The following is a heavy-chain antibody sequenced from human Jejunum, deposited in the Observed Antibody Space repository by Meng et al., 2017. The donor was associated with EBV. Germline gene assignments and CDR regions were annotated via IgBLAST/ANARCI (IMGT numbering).Heavy chain of an antibody. CDR1: GDSVSGYNY. CDR2: MYYTGKA. Sequence: QVQLQESGPXLLKPXXXLSLTCSVSGDSVSGYNYWTWIRQPPGKGLEWIGNMYYTGKAIYKPSLQSRVTISVDTSKNQFSLRVTSVTAADTAIYYCARGRGYDYGDSWGQGTLVTVSS. CDR3: ARGRGYDYGDS. D-gene: IGHD5-12*01. J-gene: IGHJ5*02. V-gene: IGHV4-61*01.